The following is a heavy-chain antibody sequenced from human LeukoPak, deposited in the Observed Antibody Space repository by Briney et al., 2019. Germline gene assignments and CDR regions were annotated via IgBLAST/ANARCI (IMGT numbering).Heavy chain of an antibody. Sequence: GASVKVSCKASGYTFTGYYMHWVRQAPGQGLEWMGWINPNSGGTNYAQKFQGRVTMTRDTSISTAYMELSRLRSDDTAVYYCATLPYGDYDSYYFDYWGQGTLVTVSS. CDR1: GYTFTGYY. CDR3: ATLPYGDYDSYYFDY. V-gene: IGHV1-2*02. CDR2: INPNSGGT. J-gene: IGHJ4*02. D-gene: IGHD4-17*01.